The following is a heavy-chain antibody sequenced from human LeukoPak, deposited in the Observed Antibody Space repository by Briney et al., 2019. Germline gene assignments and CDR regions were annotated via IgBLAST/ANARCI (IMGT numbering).Heavy chain of an antibody. Sequence: NPSETLSLTCTVSGGSISSCYWSWIRQPAGKGLEWIGRIYTSGSTNYNPSLKSRVTMSIDTSKNQFSLKLSSVTAADTAVYYCARERLFYYSNYPFDYWGQGTLVTVSS. J-gene: IGHJ4*02. D-gene: IGHD4-11*01. CDR2: IYTSGST. V-gene: IGHV4-4*07. CDR3: ARERLFYYSNYPFDY. CDR1: GGSISSCY.